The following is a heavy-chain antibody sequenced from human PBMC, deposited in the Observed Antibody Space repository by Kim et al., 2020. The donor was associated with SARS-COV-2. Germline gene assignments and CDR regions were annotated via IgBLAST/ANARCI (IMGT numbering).Heavy chain of an antibody. Sequence: SVKVSCKASGGTFSSYAISWVRQAPGQGLEWMGGIIPIFGTANYAQKFQGRVTITADESTSTAYMELSSLRSEDTAVYYCARVGYYGSGSYYWFDPWGQGTLVTVSS. V-gene: IGHV1-69*13. J-gene: IGHJ5*02. CDR3: ARVGYYGSGSYYWFDP. CDR2: IIPIFGTA. D-gene: IGHD3-10*01. CDR1: GGTFSSYA.